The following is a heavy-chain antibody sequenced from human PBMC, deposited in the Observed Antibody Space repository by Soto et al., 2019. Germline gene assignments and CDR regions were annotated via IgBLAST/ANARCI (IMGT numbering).Heavy chain of an antibody. CDR2: ISYDGSNK. CDR3: AKDQVYSSSWRGFDY. Sequence: QVQLVESGGGVVQPGRSLRLSCAASGFTFSSYGMHWVRQAPGKGLEWVAVISYDGSNKYYADSVKGRFTISRDNSKNTQYLKMNILRAEDTAVYYCAKDQVYSSSWRGFDYWGQGTLVTVSS. D-gene: IGHD6-13*01. CDR1: GFTFSSYG. V-gene: IGHV3-30*18. J-gene: IGHJ4*02.